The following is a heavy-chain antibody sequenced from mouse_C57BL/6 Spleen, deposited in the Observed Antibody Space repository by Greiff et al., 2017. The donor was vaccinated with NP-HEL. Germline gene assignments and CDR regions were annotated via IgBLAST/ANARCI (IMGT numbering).Heavy chain of an antibody. CDR2: FHPYNDDT. V-gene: IGHV1-47*01. CDR1: GTTFPTYP. CDR3: ASWDFDY. Sequence: VKLMESGAELVKPGASVKMSCKASGTTFPTYPIGWLKQNHGKSLGWIGNFHPYNDDTKYNEKFKGKATLTVEKSSSTVYLELSRLTSDDSAVYYCASWDFDYWGKGTTLTVSS. J-gene: IGHJ2*01. D-gene: IGHD4-1*01.